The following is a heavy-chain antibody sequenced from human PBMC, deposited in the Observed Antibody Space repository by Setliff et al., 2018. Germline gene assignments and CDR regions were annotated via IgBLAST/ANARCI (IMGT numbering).Heavy chain of an antibody. CDR3: ARAGVAAADRKGLLEY. Sequence: ASVKVSCKATGYTLSRHYMHWARQAPGQGLEWMEIINPGGGSASTVQKFQGRVTMTSDTSTSTVYMEVTGLTSEDTAVYYCARAGVAAADRKGLLEYWGQGTLVTV. V-gene: IGHV1-46*01. J-gene: IGHJ4*02. CDR1: GYTLSRHY. D-gene: IGHD6-13*01. CDR2: INPGGGSA.